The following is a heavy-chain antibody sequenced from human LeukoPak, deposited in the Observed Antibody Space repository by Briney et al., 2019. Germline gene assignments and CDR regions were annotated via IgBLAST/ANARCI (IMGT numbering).Heavy chain of an antibody. CDR2: INHSGDT. D-gene: IGHD4-11*01. V-gene: IGHV4-34*01. J-gene: IGHJ4*02. CDR1: GGAFSGYY. Sequence: SETLSLTCAVYGGAFSGYYWGWIRQPPGKGLEWIGEINHSGDTKYNPSLKSRVSMSVDVSKDQFSLKLTSLTAADTAVHYCARGSRNYNNYEGADYWGQGTLVTVSS. CDR3: ARGSRNYNNYEGADY.